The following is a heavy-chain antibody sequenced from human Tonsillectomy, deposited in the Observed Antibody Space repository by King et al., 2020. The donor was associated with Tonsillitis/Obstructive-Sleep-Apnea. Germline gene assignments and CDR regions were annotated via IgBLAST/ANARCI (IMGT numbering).Heavy chain of an antibody. CDR3: TTFEANSSSWSDY. CDR1: AFTFSNAW. V-gene: IGHV3-15*01. J-gene: IGHJ4*02. CDR2: SKSKTDVGTT. D-gene: IGHD6-13*01. Sequence: QLVQSGGGLVKPGGSLRLSCAASAFTFSNAWMSWVLQAPGKGLEWVGRSKSKTDVGTTDYAAPVKGSFTIPKDDSKNTLYLQMNSLKTEDTDVYYCTTFEANSSSWSDYWGQGTLVTVSS.